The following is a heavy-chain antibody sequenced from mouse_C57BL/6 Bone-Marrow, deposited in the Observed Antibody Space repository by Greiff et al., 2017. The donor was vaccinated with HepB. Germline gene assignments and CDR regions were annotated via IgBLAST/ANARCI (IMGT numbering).Heavy chain of an antibody. V-gene: IGHV1-55*01. CDR2: IYPGSGST. CDR3: ERGGYSNPYAMDY. J-gene: IGHJ4*01. Sequence: QVQLQQPGAELVKPGASVKMSCKASGYTFTSYWITWVKQRPGQGLEWIGDIYPGSGSTNYNEKFKSKATLTVDTSSSTAYMQLSSLTSEDSEVYYCERGGYSNPYAMDYWGQGTSVTVSS. D-gene: IGHD2-5*01. CDR1: GYTFTSYW.